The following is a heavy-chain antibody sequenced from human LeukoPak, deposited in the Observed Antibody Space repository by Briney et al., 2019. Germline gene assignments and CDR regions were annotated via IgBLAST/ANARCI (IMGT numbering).Heavy chain of an antibody. Sequence: PGRSLRLSCAASGFTYTKHAMHWVRQAPGKGLEWVAVISYDGSNKKYADSVKGRLTISRDNSKNTLYLQMNSLRAEDTAVYYCARTLIEYSVSSCYFDYWGQGTLVTVSS. CDR3: ARTLIEYSVSSCYFDY. CDR2: ISYDGSNK. J-gene: IGHJ4*02. D-gene: IGHD6-6*01. V-gene: IGHV3-30*04. CDR1: GFTYTKHA.